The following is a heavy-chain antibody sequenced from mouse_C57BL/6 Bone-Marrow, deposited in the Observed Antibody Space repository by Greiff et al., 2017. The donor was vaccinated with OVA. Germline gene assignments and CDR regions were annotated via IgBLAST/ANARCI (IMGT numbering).Heavy chain of an antibody. CDR2: IDPENGDT. V-gene: IGHV14-4*01. D-gene: IGHD2-2*01. Sequence: VQLKQSGAELVRPGASVKLSCTASGFNIKDDYMHWVKQRPEQGLEWIGWIDPENGDTEYASKFQGKATITADTSSNTAYLQLSSLTSEDTAVYYCTTRGGYPAWFAYWGQGTLVTVSA. CDR1: GFNIKDDY. CDR3: TTRGGYPAWFAY. J-gene: IGHJ3*01.